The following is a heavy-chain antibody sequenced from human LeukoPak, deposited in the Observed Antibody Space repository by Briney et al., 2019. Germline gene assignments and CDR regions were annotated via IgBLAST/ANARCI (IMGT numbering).Heavy chain of an antibody. D-gene: IGHD4-11*01. V-gene: IGHV3-73*01. Sequence: GGSLKLSCAASGFTFSGSAMHWVRQASGKGLEWVGRIRSKANSYATAYAASVKGRFTISRDDSKNTAYLQMNSLKTEDTAVYYCTTYSNYADFDYWGQGTLVTVSS. CDR2: IRSKANSYAT. J-gene: IGHJ4*02. CDR1: GFTFSGSA. CDR3: TTYSNYADFDY.